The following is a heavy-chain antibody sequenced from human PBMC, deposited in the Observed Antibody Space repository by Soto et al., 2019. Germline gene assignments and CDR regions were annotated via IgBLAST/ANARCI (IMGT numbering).Heavy chain of an antibody. CDR2: ISSDGNNK. CDR3: AKDSGAQSTMIVVA. J-gene: IGHJ4*02. CDR1: GFTFSTFG. D-gene: IGHD3-22*01. V-gene: IGHV3-30*18. Sequence: PGGSLRLSCAASGFTFSTFGMHWVRQAPGKGLEWVAVISSDGNNKYYADSVKGRFTISRDNSKNTLYLQMNSLRAEDRAVYYSAKDSGAQSTMIVVAWGQGTLVTVSS.